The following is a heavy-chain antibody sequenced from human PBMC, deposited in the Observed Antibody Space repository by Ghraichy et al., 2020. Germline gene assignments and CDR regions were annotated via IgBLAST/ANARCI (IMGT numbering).Heavy chain of an antibody. Sequence: ASVKVSCKISGYTLTELSMHWVRQAPGKGLEWMGGFDPEDGETKYSQNFQGRVTMTEDTSTDTAYMELSSLTSEDTAVYYCATDLAGRQNEHWGQGTLVTVSS. V-gene: IGHV1-24*01. CDR1: GYTLTELS. J-gene: IGHJ4*02. CDR3: ATDLAGRQNEH. D-gene: IGHD6-6*01. CDR2: FDPEDGET.